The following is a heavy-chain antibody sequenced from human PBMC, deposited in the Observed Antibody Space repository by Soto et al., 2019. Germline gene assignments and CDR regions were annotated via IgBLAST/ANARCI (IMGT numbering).Heavy chain of an antibody. CDR2: IYYSGST. CDR3: ARHTYSSSWVNYYYYYGMDV. V-gene: IGHV4-39*01. J-gene: IGHJ6*02. Sequence: PSETLSLTCTVSGGSISSSSYYWGWIRQPPGKGLEWIGSIYYSGSTYYNPSLKSRVTISVDTSKNQFSLKPSSVTAADTAVYYCARHTYSSSWVNYYYYYGMDVWGQGTTVTVSS. CDR1: GGSISSSSYY. D-gene: IGHD6-13*01.